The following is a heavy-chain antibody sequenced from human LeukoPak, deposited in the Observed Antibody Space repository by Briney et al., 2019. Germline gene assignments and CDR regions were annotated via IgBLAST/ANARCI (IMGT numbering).Heavy chain of an antibody. CDR3: ARTLVVVVAATPDYYYYYMDV. Sequence: GASVKVSCKASGYTFTSYDINWVRQATGQGLEWMGWMNPNSGNTGYAQKFQGRVTMTRNTSISTAYMELSSLRSEDTAVYYCARTLVVVVAATPDYYYYYMDVWGKGTTVTISS. D-gene: IGHD2-15*01. J-gene: IGHJ6*03. V-gene: IGHV1-8*01. CDR2: MNPNSGNT. CDR1: GYTFTSYD.